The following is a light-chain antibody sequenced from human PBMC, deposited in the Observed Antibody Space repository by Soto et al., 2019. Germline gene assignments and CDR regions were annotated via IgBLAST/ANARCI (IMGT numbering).Light chain of an antibody. CDR3: SSYAGSNNFDV. V-gene: IGLV2-8*01. CDR1: SSDVGGYNY. J-gene: IGLJ1*01. Sequence: QSVLTQPPSASGSPGQSVTISCTGTSSDVGGYNYVSWYQQHPGKAPKLMIYEVSKRPSGVPDRFSGSKSGNTASLTVSGLQAEDEADYYCSSYAGSNNFDVFGTGTKVPVL. CDR2: EVS.